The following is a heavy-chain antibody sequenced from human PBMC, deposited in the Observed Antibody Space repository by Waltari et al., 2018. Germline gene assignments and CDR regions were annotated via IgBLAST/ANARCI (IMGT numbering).Heavy chain of an antibody. D-gene: IGHD6-13*01. CDR2: IDSSGSA. Sequence: QVQLQESGPGLVKPSETLSLTCTVSGASVTTAYWSWIRQPPGKGLEWIGYIDSSGSANYNPSLKSRVTISIDTSKNQFSLNLTSVTAADTAVYYCAKSKSGYSNDHFDYWGRGTLVTVSS. J-gene: IGHJ4*02. CDR3: AKSKSGYSNDHFDY. V-gene: IGHV4-59*02. CDR1: GASVTTAY.